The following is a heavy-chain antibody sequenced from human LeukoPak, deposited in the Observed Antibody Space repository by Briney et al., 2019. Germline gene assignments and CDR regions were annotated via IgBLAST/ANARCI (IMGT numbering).Heavy chain of an antibody. CDR3: ARVVAAAGNNWFDP. CDR1: GDSISSGGYS. D-gene: IGHD6-13*01. V-gene: IGHV4-30-4*07. J-gene: IGHJ5*02. Sequence: PSETLSLTCAVSGDSISSGGYSWSWIRQTPGKGLEWIAYIHDSGSTYNNPSLKSRLSISIDTSKNQFSLKLNSVTAADTAVYYCARVVAAAGNNWFDPWGQGTLVTVSS. CDR2: IHDSGST.